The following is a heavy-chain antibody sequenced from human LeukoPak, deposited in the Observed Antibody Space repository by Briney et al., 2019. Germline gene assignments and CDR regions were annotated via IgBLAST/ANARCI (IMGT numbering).Heavy chain of an antibody. V-gene: IGHV1-24*01. CDR1: GYTLTELS. CDR3: ATSFGITGTSPNWFDP. D-gene: IGHD1-20*01. J-gene: IGHJ5*02. CDR2: FDPEDGET. Sequence: ASVKVSCKVSGYTLTELSMHWVRQAPGKWLEWMGGFDPEDGETIYAQKFQGRVTMTEDTSTDTAYMELSSLRSEDTAVYYCATSFGITGTSPNWFDPWGQGTLVTVSS.